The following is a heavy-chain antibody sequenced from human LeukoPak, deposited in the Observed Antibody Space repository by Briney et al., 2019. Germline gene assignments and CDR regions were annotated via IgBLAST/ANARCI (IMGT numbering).Heavy chain of an antibody. CDR2: INHSGST. CDR3: ARGDAMVRGVMRYYYGMDV. J-gene: IGHJ6*04. V-gene: IGHV4-34*01. CDR1: GGSFSGYY. D-gene: IGHD3-10*01. Sequence: SETLSLTCAAYGGSFSGYYWSWIRQPPGKGLEWIGEINHSGSTNYNPSLKSRVTISVDTSKNQFSLKLSSVTAADTAVYYCARGDAMVRGVMRYYYGMDVWGKGTTVTVSS.